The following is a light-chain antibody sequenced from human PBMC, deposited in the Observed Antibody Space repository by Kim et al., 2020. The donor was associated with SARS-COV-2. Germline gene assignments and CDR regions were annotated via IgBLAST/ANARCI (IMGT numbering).Light chain of an antibody. V-gene: IGKV1-27*01. CDR3: QKYNSAPLT. Sequence: DIQMTHPPSSLSASVGDRVTITCRASQGISNFLAWYQQKPGEVPKLLIYRASTLQSGVPSRFSGSGSGTEFTLTISSLQPEDVATYYCQKYNSAPLTFGGGTKVDIK. CDR1: QGISNF. J-gene: IGKJ4*01. CDR2: RAS.